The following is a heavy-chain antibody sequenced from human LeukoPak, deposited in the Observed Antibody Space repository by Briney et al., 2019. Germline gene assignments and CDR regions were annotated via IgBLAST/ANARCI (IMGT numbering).Heavy chain of an antibody. CDR1: GITFSSYW. D-gene: IGHD4-23*01. CDR3: AAGGNSDY. CDR2: IKEDGSEK. J-gene: IGHJ4*02. V-gene: IGHV3-7*01. Sequence: PGGSLRLSCVASGITFSSYWMSWVRQAPGKGLEWVANIKEDGSEKYYVDSVKGRFTISRDNGKNSLYLQMNSLRAEDTAVYYCAAGGNSDYWGQGTLVTVSS.